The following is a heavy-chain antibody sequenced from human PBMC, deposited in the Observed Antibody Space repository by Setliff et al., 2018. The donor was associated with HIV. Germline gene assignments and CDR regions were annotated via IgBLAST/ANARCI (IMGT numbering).Heavy chain of an antibody. CDR3: VRHGNQWLVTVDY. CDR2: SYYSGST. J-gene: IGHJ4*02. Sequence: PSETLSLTCAVYGRSLSIYFWTWIRQSPGKGLEWIGSSYYSGSTYYNPSLKSPVTMSVDTSRNQFSLKLSSVTAADTAIYYCVRHGNQWLVTVDYWGQGTLVTVSS. CDR1: GRSLSIYF. D-gene: IGHD6-19*01. V-gene: IGHV4-59*04.